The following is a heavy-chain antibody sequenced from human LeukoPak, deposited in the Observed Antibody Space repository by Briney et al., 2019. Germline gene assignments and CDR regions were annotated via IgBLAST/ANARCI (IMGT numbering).Heavy chain of an antibody. CDR3: AKYGGNWGPSHYFDY. CDR1: GFTFSSYP. D-gene: IGHD7-27*01. V-gene: IGHV3-30-3*02. Sequence: AGGSLRLSCAASGFTFSSYPMHWVRQAPGKGLEWVAVISYDGSNKYYADSVKGRFTISRDNSKKTVYLQMNSLRAEDTAVYYCAKYGGNWGPSHYFDYWGQGTLVTVSS. CDR2: ISYDGSNK. J-gene: IGHJ4*02.